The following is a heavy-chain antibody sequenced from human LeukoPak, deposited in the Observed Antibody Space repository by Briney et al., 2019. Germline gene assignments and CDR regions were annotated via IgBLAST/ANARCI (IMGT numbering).Heavy chain of an antibody. Sequence: GGSLRHSCAASGFTFSSYWMSWVRQAPGKGLEWVANIKQDGSEKYYVDSVKGRFTISRDNAKNSLYLQMNSLRAEDTAVYYCAREVGLPAATNWFDPWGQGTLVTVSS. CDR3: AREVGLPAATNWFDP. CDR1: GFTFSSYW. CDR2: IKQDGSEK. V-gene: IGHV3-7*01. J-gene: IGHJ5*02. D-gene: IGHD2-2*01.